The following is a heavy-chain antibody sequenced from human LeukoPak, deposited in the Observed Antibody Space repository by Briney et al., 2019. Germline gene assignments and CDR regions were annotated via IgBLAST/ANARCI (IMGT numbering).Heavy chain of an antibody. Sequence: AGGSLRLSCVASGFSFDKFGMHWVRQAPGKGLEYVSSVSADESGKYYTKSVRGRFSISRDDSKNTMYLQLGNLRPDDMGIYYCASLDRSEIPWGPGTLVPSPQ. CDR2: VSADESGK. CDR3: ASLDRSEIP. CDR1: GFSFDKFG. J-gene: IGHJ5*02. D-gene: IGHD1-26*01. V-gene: IGHV3-64*01.